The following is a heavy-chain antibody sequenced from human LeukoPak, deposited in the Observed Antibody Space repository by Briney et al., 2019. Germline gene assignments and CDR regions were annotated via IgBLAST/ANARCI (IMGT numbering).Heavy chain of an antibody. Sequence: GESLQISCKGSGYSFTSYWIRWVRQMPGKGLEWMGIIYPGDSDTRYSPSFQGQVTISADKSISTAYLQWSSLKASDTAMYYCARPANYYDSSGYYYDFGAFDIWGQGTMVTVSS. J-gene: IGHJ3*02. CDR3: ARPANYYDSSGYYYDFGAFDI. D-gene: IGHD3-22*01. CDR2: IYPGDSDT. CDR1: GYSFTSYW. V-gene: IGHV5-51*01.